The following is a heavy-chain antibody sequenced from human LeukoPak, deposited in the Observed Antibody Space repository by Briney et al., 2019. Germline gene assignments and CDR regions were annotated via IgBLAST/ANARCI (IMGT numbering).Heavy chain of an antibody. Sequence: GGSLRLSCAASGFTFSSYAMSWVRQAPGQGLEWVSTISGSGGSTYYADSVKGRFTISRDNSKNTLYLQMNSLRAEDTAVYYCARDRRMMLYSEGGAFDAFDIWGQGTMVTVSS. CDR2: ISGSGGST. CDR3: ARDRRMMLYSEGGAFDAFDI. J-gene: IGHJ3*02. D-gene: IGHD2-8*01. V-gene: IGHV3-23*01. CDR1: GFTFSSYA.